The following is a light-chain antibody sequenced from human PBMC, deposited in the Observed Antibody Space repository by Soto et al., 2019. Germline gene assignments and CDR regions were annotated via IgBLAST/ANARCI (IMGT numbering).Light chain of an antibody. CDR2: DNT. V-gene: IGLV1-51*01. J-gene: IGLJ3*02. CDR3: VTWDTSLTTVM. CDR1: TSDIGNYY. Sequence: QSVLTQPPSVSAAPGQRVTITCSGSTSDIGNYYVSWYQHLPGTAPKLLIYDNTKRPSGIPDRFSGSKAGTSATLGITGLQTGDEATYFCVTWDTSLTTVMFGGGTQLTVL.